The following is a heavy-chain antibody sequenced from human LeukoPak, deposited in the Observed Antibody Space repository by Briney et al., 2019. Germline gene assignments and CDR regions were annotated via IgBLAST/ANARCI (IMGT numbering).Heavy chain of an antibody. D-gene: IGHD3-16*02. CDR2: ISSSSSYI. Sequence: GGSLRLSCAASGFTFSSYSMNWVRQAPGKGLEWVSSISSSSSYIYYADSVKGRFTISRDNAKNSLYLQVNSLRAEDTAVYYCARDHMITFGGVIVSPPYYFDYWGQGTLVTVSS. V-gene: IGHV3-21*01. CDR3: ARDHMITFGGVIVSPPYYFDY. J-gene: IGHJ4*02. CDR1: GFTFSSYS.